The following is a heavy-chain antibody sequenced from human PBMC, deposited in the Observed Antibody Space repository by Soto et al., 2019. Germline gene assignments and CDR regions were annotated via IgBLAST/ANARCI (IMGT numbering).Heavy chain of an antibody. Sequence: EVQLVESGGGLVQPGGSLRLSGAASGFTFSSFWMHWVRQAPGEGLVWVSRINSDGSNTNYADSVTGRFTISRDNAKNTLYLQMNSLRAEDTAVYYCARGGVPAAMSYWGQGTLVTVSS. CDR2: INSDGSNT. D-gene: IGHD2-2*01. CDR3: ARGGVPAAMSY. CDR1: GFTFSSFW. V-gene: IGHV3-74*01. J-gene: IGHJ4*02.